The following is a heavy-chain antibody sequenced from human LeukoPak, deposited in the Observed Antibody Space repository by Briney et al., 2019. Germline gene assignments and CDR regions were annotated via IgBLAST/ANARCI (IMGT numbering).Heavy chain of an antibody. CDR3: ARERGYSYGWYYFDY. CDR1: GGTFSSYA. CDR2: TIPIFGTA. J-gene: IGHJ4*02. Sequence: ASVKVSCKXSGGTFSSYAISWVRQAPGQGLEWMGGTIPIFGTANYAQKFQGRVTITTDESTSTAYMELSSLRSEDTAVYYCARERGYSYGWYYFDYWGQGTLVTVSS. V-gene: IGHV1-69*05. D-gene: IGHD5-18*01.